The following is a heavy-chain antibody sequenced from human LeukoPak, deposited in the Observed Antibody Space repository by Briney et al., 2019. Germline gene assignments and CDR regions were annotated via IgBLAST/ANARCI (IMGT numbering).Heavy chain of an antibody. CDR3: ARGVVRGVIYYYYYMDV. V-gene: IGHV4-59*12. J-gene: IGHJ6*03. CDR2: IYYSGST. D-gene: IGHD3-10*01. CDR1: GGSISSYY. Sequence: PSETLSLTCTVSGGSISSYYWSWIRQPPGKGLEWIGYIYYSGSTNYNPSLKSRVTISVDTSKNQFSLKLSSVTAADTAVYYCARGVVRGVIYYYYYMDVWGKGTTVTISS.